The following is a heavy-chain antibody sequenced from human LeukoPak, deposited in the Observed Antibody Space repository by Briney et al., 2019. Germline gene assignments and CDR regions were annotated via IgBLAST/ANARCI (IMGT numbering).Heavy chain of an antibody. D-gene: IGHD5-12*01. V-gene: IGHV3-7*03. J-gene: IGHJ4*02. Sequence: PGGSLRLSCEVSGFTFSRHWMSWVRQAPGKGLEWVANINPGGGEKYSVDSVKGRFTISRDNAKNSVYLQMSSLRAEDTAVYYCTRDYSGNDHGIDNWGQGTLVTVFS. CDR3: TRDYSGNDHGIDN. CDR2: INPGGGEK. CDR1: GFTFSRHW.